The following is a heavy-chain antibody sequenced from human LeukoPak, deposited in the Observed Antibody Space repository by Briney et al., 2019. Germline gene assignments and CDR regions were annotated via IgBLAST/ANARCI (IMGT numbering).Heavy chain of an antibody. CDR2: IYSGGST. J-gene: IGHJ4*02. CDR3: ARELYDSSGYYPDY. Sequence: GGSLRLSCAASGFTVSSNYMSWVRQAPGKGLEWVSVIYSGGSTYYADSVKGRFTISRDNSKNTLYLQMNSLRAEDTAVYYCARELYDSSGYYPDYWGQGTLVTVSS. D-gene: IGHD3-22*01. V-gene: IGHV3-53*01. CDR1: GFTVSSNY.